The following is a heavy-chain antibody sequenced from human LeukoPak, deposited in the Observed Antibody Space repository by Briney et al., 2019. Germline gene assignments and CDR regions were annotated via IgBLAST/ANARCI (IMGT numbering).Heavy chain of an antibody. CDR2: ISSSSSI. CDR3: AKTTVTTGNYYGLDV. V-gene: IGHV3-48*02. Sequence: SGGSLRPSCAASGFTFSSYRMNWVRQAPGKGLEWASHISSSSSINYADSVKGRFTISRDNAKNSLYLQMNSLRDEDTAVYYCAKTTVTTGNYYGLDVWGQGTTVTVSS. J-gene: IGHJ6*02. D-gene: IGHD4-17*01. CDR1: GFTFSSYR.